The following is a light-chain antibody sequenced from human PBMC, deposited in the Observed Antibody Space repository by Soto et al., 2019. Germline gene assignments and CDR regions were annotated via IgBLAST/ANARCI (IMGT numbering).Light chain of an antibody. V-gene: IGKV3-20*01. CDR1: QSVSTNF. CDR2: GAS. Sequence: EIVLTQSPGTLSLSPGEGATLSCRASQSVSTNFFAWYQQKPGQAPRLLIYGASTRATGIPDRFSGSGSGTDFTLTISRLEPEDFGVYYCQQYGRTSWTFGQGTKVDIK. J-gene: IGKJ1*01. CDR3: QQYGRTSWT.